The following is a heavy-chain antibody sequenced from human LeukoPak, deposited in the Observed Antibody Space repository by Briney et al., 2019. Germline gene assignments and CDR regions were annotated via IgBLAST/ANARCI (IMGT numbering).Heavy chain of an antibody. V-gene: IGHV3-53*01. Sequence: PGGSLRLSCAASGFTVSSNYMSWVRQAPGKGLEWVSVIYSGGSTYYADSVKGRFTISRDNSKNTLYLQMNSLRAEDTAVYYCAKDWSMYSNTYYFDSWGQGTLVTVSS. CDR1: GFTVSSNY. D-gene: IGHD3/OR15-3a*01. CDR3: AKDWSMYSNTYYFDS. CDR2: IYSGGST. J-gene: IGHJ4*02.